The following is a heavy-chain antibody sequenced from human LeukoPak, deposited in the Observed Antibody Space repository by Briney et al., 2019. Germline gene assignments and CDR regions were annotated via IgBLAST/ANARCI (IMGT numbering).Heavy chain of an antibody. V-gene: IGHV3-23*01. CDR2: ISGSADNT. CDR3: AKGPKLGDGFHCDY. Sequence: GGSLRLSCVASGFIFDNYALSWVRQAPGKGLEWVSGISGSADNTYYADSVKGRFTISRDISKNTVYLQMNSLRVDDTAVYYCAKGPKLGDGFHCDYWGQGTLVTVSS. D-gene: IGHD5-24*01. CDR1: GFIFDNYA. J-gene: IGHJ4*02.